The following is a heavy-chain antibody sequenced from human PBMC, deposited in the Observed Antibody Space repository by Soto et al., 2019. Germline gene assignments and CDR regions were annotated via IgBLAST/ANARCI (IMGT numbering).Heavy chain of an antibody. CDR1: GFTFSGYY. D-gene: IGHD5-12*01. J-gene: IGHJ6*02. CDR2: ISYDGSTE. V-gene: IGHV3-30*18. Sequence: GGSLRLSCAASGFTFSGYYMHWVRQAPGKGLEWVAVISYDGSTEYYADSVKGRFTISRDNSANRLFLQMNSLRPEDTAVYYCTKDDGYNDSTYYHYFGMDVWGQGATVTVSS. CDR3: TKDDGYNDSTYYHYFGMDV.